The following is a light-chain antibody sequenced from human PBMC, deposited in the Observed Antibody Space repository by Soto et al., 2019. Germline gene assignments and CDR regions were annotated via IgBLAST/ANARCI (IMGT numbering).Light chain of an antibody. Sequence: IQMTQSTSTLSASVGDRFTITCRASQSIGRFLAWYQHQPGKAPKLLIYDASTLESGVPSRFSGTGSGTEFTFSITSLQPEDFGTYYCQQCYMGWTFGQGAKVDIK. CDR2: DAS. V-gene: IGKV1-5*01. J-gene: IGKJ1*01. CDR1: QSIGRF. CDR3: QQCYMGWT.